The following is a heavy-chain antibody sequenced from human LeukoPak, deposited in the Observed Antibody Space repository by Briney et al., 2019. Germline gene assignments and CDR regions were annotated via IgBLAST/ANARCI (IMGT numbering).Heavy chain of an antibody. CDR1: GGTFSSYA. CDR2: IIPIFGIA. CDR3: ARGGQQLVPGFDP. V-gene: IGHV1-69*04. J-gene: IGHJ5*02. Sequence: SVKVSCKASGGTFSSYAISWVRPAPGQGLEWMGRIIPIFGIANYAQKFQGRVTITADKSTSTAYMELSSLRSEDTAVYYCARGGQQLVPGFDPWGQGTLVTVSS. D-gene: IGHD6-13*01.